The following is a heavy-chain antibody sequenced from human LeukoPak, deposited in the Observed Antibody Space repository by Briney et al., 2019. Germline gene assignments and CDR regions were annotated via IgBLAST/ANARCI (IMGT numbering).Heavy chain of an antibody. J-gene: IGHJ6*02. CDR1: GYTLTELS. CDR2: FDPEDGET. V-gene: IGHV1-24*01. CDR3: ATMGLSAPVWFGELFQSRVPGDNYYYGMDV. D-gene: IGHD3-10*01. Sequence: ASVKVSCKVSGYTLTELSMHWVRQAPGKGLEWMGGFDPEDGETIYAQKFQGRVTMTEDTSTDTAYMELSSLRSEDTAVYYCATMGLSAPVWFGELFQSRVPGDNYYYGMDVWGQGTTVIVSS.